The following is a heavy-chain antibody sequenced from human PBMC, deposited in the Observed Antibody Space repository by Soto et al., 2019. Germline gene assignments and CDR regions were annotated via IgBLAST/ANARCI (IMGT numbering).Heavy chain of an antibody. V-gene: IGHV1-18*04. D-gene: IGHD2-2*02. CDR1: GYTFTSYG. CDR3: AGAPAHRRATDTSFDY. J-gene: IGHJ4*02. CDR2: ISAYNGNT. Sequence: GASVKVSCKASGYTFTSYGISWVRQAPGQGLEWMGWISAYNGNTNYAQKLQGRVTMTTDTSTSTAYMELRSLRSDDTAVYYCAGAPAHRRATDTSFDYWGQGTLVTVSS.